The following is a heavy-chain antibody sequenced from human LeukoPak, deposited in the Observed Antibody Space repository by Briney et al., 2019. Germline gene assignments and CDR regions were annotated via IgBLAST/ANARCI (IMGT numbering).Heavy chain of an antibody. CDR1: GFTFNTHA. CDR2: ITSSGRTP. V-gene: IGHV3-23*01. CDR3: AKDRPNFYETSGSYYKIKGDF. D-gene: IGHD3-10*01. J-gene: IGHJ4*02. Sequence: GGSLRLSCEASGFTFNTHAMSWVRQAPGKGLEWVASITSSGRTPYYTDSVKGRFTISRDNSKNTPYLQMNSLRGEDTDVYYCAKDRPNFYETSGSYYKIKGDFWGQGSLVTVSS.